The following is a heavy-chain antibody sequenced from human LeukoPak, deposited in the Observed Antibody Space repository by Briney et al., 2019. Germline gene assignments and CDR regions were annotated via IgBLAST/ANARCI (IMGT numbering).Heavy chain of an antibody. D-gene: IGHD4-23*01. V-gene: IGHV3-73*01. J-gene: IGHJ4*02. Sequence: GGSLTLSCAASGFTFSGSAMHRVRQASGEGLEWVGRIRSIANNYATAYAASVKGRFTISRDDSRNTAYLQMNSLRTEDTAVYYCTSLLDSGDYDGVRPNDYWGQGTLVTVSS. CDR3: TSLLDSGDYDGVRPNDY. CDR1: GFTFSGSA. CDR2: IRSIANNYAT.